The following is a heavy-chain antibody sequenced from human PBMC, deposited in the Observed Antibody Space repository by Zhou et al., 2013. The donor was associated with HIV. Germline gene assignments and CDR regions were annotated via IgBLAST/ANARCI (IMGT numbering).Heavy chain of an antibody. J-gene: IGHJ4*02. CDR3: ARGRYDFGL. V-gene: IGHV1-8*01. Sequence: QVQLVQSGAVVKQPGSSVKVSCKASGYTFTTYDINWVRQATGQGLEYMGWMNPNNGNTASAQRFQGRITMTRTTSISTAYLELSSLRSEDTAVYYCARGRYDFGLWGQGTLVTVSS. CDR2: MNPNNGNT. D-gene: IGHD3-3*01. CDR1: GYTFTTYD.